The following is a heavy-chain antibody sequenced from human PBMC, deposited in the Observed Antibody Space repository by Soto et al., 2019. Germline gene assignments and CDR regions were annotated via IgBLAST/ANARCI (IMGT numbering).Heavy chain of an antibody. CDR2: ISGSGGST. J-gene: IGHJ4*02. CDR1: GFTFSSYA. D-gene: IGHD3-3*01. V-gene: IGHV3-23*01. Sequence: PGGSLRLSCAASGFTFSSYAMSWVRQAPGKGLEWVSAISGSGGSTYYADSVKGRFTISRDNSKNTLYLQMNSLRAEDTAVYYCAKVEYFGVVIRYFDYWGQGTLVTVSS. CDR3: AKVEYFGVVIRYFDY.